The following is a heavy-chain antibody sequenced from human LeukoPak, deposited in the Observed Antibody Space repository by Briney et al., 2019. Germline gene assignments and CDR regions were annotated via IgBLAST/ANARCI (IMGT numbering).Heavy chain of an antibody. D-gene: IGHD2-2*01. CDR1: GGSISSGGYY. Sequence: PSETLSLTCTVSGGSISSGGYYWSWIRQHPGKGLEWIGYIYYSGSTYYKPSLKSRVTIAVDTSKNQFSLKLSSVTAADTAVYYWARGEVVPAPRNYYYGMDVWGQGTTVTVSS. CDR2: IYYSGST. J-gene: IGHJ6*02. CDR3: ARGEVVPAPRNYYYGMDV. V-gene: IGHV4-31*03.